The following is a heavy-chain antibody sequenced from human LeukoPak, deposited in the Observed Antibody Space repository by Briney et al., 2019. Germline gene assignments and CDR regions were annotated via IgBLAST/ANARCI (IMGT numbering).Heavy chain of an antibody. CDR3: ARVFSDYGGTRYYFDY. CDR1: XGSXXGYX. Sequence: XGSXXGYXXSXIRQPPGKGLEGIGEINHSGSTNYNPSLKSRVTISVDTSKNQFSLKLSSVTAADTAVYYCARVFSDYGGTRYYFDYWGQGTLVTVSS. CDR2: INHSGST. V-gene: IGHV4-34*01. J-gene: IGHJ4*02. D-gene: IGHD4-23*01.